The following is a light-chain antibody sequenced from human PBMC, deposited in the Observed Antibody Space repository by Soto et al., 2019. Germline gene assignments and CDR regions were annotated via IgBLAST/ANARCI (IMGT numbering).Light chain of an antibody. V-gene: IGKV1-5*01. CDR1: QSCRNS. CDR3: LCYITYPWT. CDR2: DAS. Sequence: DLQMTQSPSTLSASVGDRVTITCRASQSCRNSLAWYQQKAGKAPTLLIYDASTLQSGVPSRFSDSGSGTEFSLTISSLQPEDFATYYCLCYITYPWTFGQGTKVEIK. J-gene: IGKJ1*01.